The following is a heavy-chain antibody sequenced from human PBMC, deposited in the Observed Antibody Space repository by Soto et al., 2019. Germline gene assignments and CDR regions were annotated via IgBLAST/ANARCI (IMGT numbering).Heavy chain of an antibody. J-gene: IGHJ4*02. CDR2: INPLSGST. CDR3: ARGTWDSSGWYTFPFEY. Sequence: ASVKVSCKASGYTFTSYYIHWVRQAPGQGLEWMGIINPLSGSTAYAQKFQGRVTLTRDTSTNTVSMELSSLRSEDTAVYYCARGTWDSSGWYTFPFEYWGQGTVVTVSS. V-gene: IGHV1-46*01. D-gene: IGHD6-19*01. CDR1: GYTFTSYY.